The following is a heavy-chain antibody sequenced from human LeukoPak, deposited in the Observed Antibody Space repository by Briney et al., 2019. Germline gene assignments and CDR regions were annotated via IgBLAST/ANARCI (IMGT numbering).Heavy chain of an antibody. D-gene: IGHD4-17*01. V-gene: IGHV3-9*01. CDR2: ISWNSGSI. CDR3: ARTLTVTVDY. Sequence: GGSLRLSCAASGFTFDDYAMHWVRQAPGKGLEWVSGISWNSGSIGYADSVKGRFTISRDNAKNSLYLQMNSPRDEDTAVYYCARTLTVTVDYWGQGTLVTVSS. J-gene: IGHJ4*02. CDR1: GFTFDDYA.